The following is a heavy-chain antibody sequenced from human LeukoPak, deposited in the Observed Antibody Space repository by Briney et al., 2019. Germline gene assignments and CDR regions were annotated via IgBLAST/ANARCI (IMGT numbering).Heavy chain of an antibody. D-gene: IGHD2/OR15-2a*01. CDR3: AKDPRYCNSNRCYRYFDN. CDR1: GFTFSSHT. CDR2: ISGSGVST. V-gene: IGHV3-23*01. J-gene: IGHJ4*02. Sequence: GGSLRLSCAASGFTFSSHTMSWVRQAPGKGLEWVSVISGSGVSTYSADSVKGRFTISRDNSKNTVYLQMNSLRAEDTAVYYCAKDPRYCNSNRCYRYFDNWGQGILVTVSS.